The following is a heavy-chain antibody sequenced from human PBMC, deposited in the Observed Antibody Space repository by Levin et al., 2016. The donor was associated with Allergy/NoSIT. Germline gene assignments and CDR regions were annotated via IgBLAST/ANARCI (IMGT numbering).Heavy chain of an antibody. V-gene: IGHV1-18*01. CDR3: GRYILSGIDY. CDR2: ISGYNGDT. D-gene: IGHD1-26*01. Sequence: WVRQAPGQGLEWMGWISGYNGDTNYAQKFQGRVTMTTDTSSGTAYMELRSLRSDDTALYYCGRYILSGIDYWGQGTLVTVSS. J-gene: IGHJ4*02.